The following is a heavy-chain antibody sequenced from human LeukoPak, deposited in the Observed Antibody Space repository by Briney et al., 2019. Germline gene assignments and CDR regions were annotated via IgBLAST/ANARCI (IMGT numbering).Heavy chain of an antibody. J-gene: IGHJ4*02. CDR2: INHSGST. V-gene: IGHV4-34*01. CDR1: GGSISPYY. D-gene: IGHD4-17*01. Sequence: PSETLSLTCTVSGGSISPYYWSWIRQPPGKGLEWIGEINHSGSTNYNPSLKSRVTISVDTSKNQFSLKLSSVTAADTAVYYCARVVTVTMPYYFDYWGQGTLVTVSS. CDR3: ARVVTVTMPYYFDY.